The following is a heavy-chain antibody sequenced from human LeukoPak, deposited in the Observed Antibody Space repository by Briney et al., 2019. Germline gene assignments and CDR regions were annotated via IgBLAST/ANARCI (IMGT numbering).Heavy chain of an antibody. D-gene: IGHD3-22*01. CDR3: ARVEDSSGSYAFDI. CDR1: GGTFSSYA. V-gene: IGHV1-69*05. CDR2: IIPIFGTA. J-gene: IGHJ3*02. Sequence: SVKVSCKASGGTFSSYAISWVRQAPGQGLEWMGRIIPIFGTANYAQKFQGRVTITTDESTSTAYMELSSLRSEDTAVYYCARVEDSSGSYAFDIWGQRTMVTVSS.